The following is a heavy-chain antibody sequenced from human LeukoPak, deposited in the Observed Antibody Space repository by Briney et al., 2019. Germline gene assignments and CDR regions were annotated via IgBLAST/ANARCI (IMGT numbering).Heavy chain of an antibody. CDR1: GFAFSSYA. V-gene: IGHV3-23*01. D-gene: IGHD4-11*01. CDR2: ITGSGDYT. CDR3: AYPFSNEWGRFEY. Sequence: PGGSLRLSCAASGFAFSSYAMSWIRQAPGKGLEWVSGITGSGDYTYYGDSVKGRFTISRDNSKNTLYLHMNSLRADDTAVYYCAYPFSNEWGRFEYWGQGTLVTVSS. J-gene: IGHJ4*02.